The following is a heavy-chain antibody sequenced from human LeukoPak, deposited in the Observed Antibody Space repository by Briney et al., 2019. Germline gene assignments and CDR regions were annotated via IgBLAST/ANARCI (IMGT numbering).Heavy chain of an antibody. CDR1: GGSISSYY. J-gene: IGHJ6*03. Sequence: SETLSLTCTVSGGSISSYYWSWIRQPPGKGLEWIGYIYTSGSTNCNPSLKSRVTISVDTSKNQFSLKLSSVTAADTAVYYCARVTTPSHDYYYYYMDVWAKGPRSPSP. V-gene: IGHV4-4*09. CDR2: IYTSGST. D-gene: IGHD4-11*01. CDR3: ARVTTPSHDYYYYYMDV.